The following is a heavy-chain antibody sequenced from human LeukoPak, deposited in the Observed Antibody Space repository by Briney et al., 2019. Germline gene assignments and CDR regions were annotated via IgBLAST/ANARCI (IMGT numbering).Heavy chain of an antibody. CDR2: ISSSSSYI. J-gene: IGHJ5*02. V-gene: IGHV3-21*01. D-gene: IGHD2-2*02. CDR1: GFTFSSYS. Sequence: GGSLRLSCAASGFTFSSYSMNWVRQAPGKGLEWVSSISSSSSYIYYADSVKGRFTISTDNAKNSLYLQMNSLRAEDTAVYYCARGHIVVVPAAILDWFDPWGQGTLVTVSS. CDR3: ARGHIVVVPAAILDWFDP.